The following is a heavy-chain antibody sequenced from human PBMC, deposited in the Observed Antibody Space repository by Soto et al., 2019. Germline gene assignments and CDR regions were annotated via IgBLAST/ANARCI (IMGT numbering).Heavy chain of an antibody. D-gene: IGHD2-15*01. CDR2: ISSSSSYI. J-gene: IGHJ4*02. CDR3: ASQGGGGYCSGGSCY. Sequence: EVQLAESGGGLVKPGGSLRLSCAASGFTFSSYSMNWVRQAPGKGLEWVSSISSSSSYIYYADSVKGRFTISRDNAKNSLYLQMNSLRAEDTAVYYCASQGGGGYCSGGSCYWGQGTLVTVSS. V-gene: IGHV3-21*01. CDR1: GFTFSSYS.